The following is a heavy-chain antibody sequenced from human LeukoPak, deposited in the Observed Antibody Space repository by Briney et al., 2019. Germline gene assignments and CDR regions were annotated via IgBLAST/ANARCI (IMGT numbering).Heavy chain of an antibody. D-gene: IGHD1-26*01. J-gene: IGHJ4*02. Sequence: ASVKVSCKASGYTFTGYYMHWVRQAPGQGPEWMGWINPNSGGTNYAQKFQGRVTMTRDTSISTAYMELSRLRSDDTAVYYCARASGSYYPHFDYWGQGTLVTVSS. CDR2: INPNSGGT. CDR1: GYTFTGYY. V-gene: IGHV1-2*02. CDR3: ARASGSYYPHFDY.